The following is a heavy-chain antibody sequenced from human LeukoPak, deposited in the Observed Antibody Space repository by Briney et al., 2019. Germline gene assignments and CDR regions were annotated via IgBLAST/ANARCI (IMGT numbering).Heavy chain of an antibody. CDR3: AKPYPTLTTSAVLDN. D-gene: IGHD1-1*01. CDR1: GFTFSSYW. CDR2: ISYDGNSQ. V-gene: IGHV3-30*18. J-gene: IGHJ4*02. Sequence: GGSLRLSCEASGFTFSSYWMSWVRQAPGRGLEWVAAISYDGNSQHYGAPVKGRFTISRDNSKNTVYLQINTLRTDDAAIYYCAKPYPTLTTSAVLDNWGQGTLVTVSS.